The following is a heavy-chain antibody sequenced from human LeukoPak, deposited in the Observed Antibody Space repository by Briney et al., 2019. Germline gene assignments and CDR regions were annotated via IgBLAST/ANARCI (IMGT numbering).Heavy chain of an antibody. CDR2: ISSSGSTI. CDR1: GFTFSDNY. V-gene: IGHV3-11*04. J-gene: IGHJ4*02. Sequence: GGSLRLSCAASGFTFSDNYMSWIRQAPGKGLEWVSYISSSGSTIYYADSVKGRFTISRDNAKNSLYLQMNSLRAEDTAVYYCARDPDEGVVVTAARHYWGQGTLVTVSS. D-gene: IGHD2-21*02. CDR3: ARDPDEGVVVTAARHY.